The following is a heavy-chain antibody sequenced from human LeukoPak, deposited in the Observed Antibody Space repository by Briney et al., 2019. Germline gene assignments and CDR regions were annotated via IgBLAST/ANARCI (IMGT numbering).Heavy chain of an antibody. Sequence: ASVRVSSKASGYTFTIYAVHSVRQAPGQRLGWMGWINTGNGNTKYSQKFQGRVTMTTDTSTSTAYMELRSLRSDDTAVYYCARDLRPSSGYDYWGQGTLVTVSS. CDR1: GYTFTIYA. J-gene: IGHJ4*02. V-gene: IGHV1-3*04. CDR3: ARDLRPSSGYDY. D-gene: IGHD6-19*01. CDR2: INTGNGNT.